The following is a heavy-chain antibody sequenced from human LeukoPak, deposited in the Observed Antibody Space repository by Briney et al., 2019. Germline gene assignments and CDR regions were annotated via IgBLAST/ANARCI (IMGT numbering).Heavy chain of an antibody. J-gene: IGHJ4*02. CDR3: ANGDCRGGRCSSGAH. CDR1: GFTFSNCG. V-gene: IGHV3-30*02. Sequence: GGSLRLSCAASGFTFSNCGMHWVRQAPGKGLEWVAYTRDDASKTWYGGSVKGRFTISRDNSKNTLYLHMNSVRGEDTAMYYCANGDCRGGRCSSGAHWGQGTLVTVSS. D-gene: IGHD2-15*01. CDR2: TRDDASKT.